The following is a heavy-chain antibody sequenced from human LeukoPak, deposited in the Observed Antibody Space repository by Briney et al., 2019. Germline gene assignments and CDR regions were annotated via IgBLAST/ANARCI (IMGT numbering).Heavy chain of an antibody. Sequence: RGESLQISCQGSGYLFTSYWIGWVRQLPGKGLEWMGIIYPSDSDTRYSPSFQGQVTISADKSISTAYLQWSSLNASDTAMYYCARPLSARGVYIYWGQGTLVTVSS. J-gene: IGHJ4*02. D-gene: IGHD2-8*01. CDR2: IYPSDSDT. V-gene: IGHV5-51*01. CDR3: ARPLSARGVYIY. CDR1: GYLFTSYW.